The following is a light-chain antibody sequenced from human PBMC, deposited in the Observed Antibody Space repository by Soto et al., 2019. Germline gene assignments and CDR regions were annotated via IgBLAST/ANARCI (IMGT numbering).Light chain of an antibody. CDR2: KVS. Sequence: LMTQSPLSLPVTLGQPASISCRSSQSLVHSGGRTYLSWLQQRPGQSPRRLIYKVSNRDSGVPDRFSGGGSGTDFTLRISRVEAEDVGVYYCLVGTHGVTFGQGTRLEIK. V-gene: IGKV2-30*02. CDR3: LVGTHGVT. CDR1: QSLVHSGGRTY. J-gene: IGKJ5*01.